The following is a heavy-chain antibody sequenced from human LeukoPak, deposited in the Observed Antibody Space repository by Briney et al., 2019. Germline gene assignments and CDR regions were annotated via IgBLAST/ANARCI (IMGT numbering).Heavy chain of an antibody. D-gene: IGHD6-13*01. Sequence: SVRVSCKASGGTFSSYAISWVRQAPGQGLEWMGGIIPIFGTANYAQKFQGRVTITADESTSTAYMELSSLRSEDTAVYYCARDGGSRGREAAAHADWFDPWGQGTLVTVSS. V-gene: IGHV1-69*13. J-gene: IGHJ5*02. CDR1: GGTFSSYA. CDR2: IIPIFGTA. CDR3: ARDGGSRGREAAAHADWFDP.